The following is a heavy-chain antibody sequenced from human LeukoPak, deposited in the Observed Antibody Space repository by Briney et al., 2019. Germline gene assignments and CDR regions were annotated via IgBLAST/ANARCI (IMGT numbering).Heavy chain of an antibody. D-gene: IGHD2-15*01. CDR2: INHSGST. CDR3: ARGQVVAAIDY. J-gene: IGHJ4*02. Sequence: SETLSLTCTVSGGSISSYYWSWIRQPPGKGLEWIGEINHSGSTNYNPSLKSRVTISVDTSKNQFSLKLSSVTAADTAVYYCARGQVVAAIDYWGQGTLVTVSS. V-gene: IGHV4-34*01. CDR1: GGSISSYY.